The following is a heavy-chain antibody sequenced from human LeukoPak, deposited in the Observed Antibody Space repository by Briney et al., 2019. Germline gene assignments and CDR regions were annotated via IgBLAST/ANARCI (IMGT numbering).Heavy chain of an antibody. D-gene: IGHD3-3*01. CDR3: ARGRGVFLYYFDY. Sequence: SETLSLTCAVYGGSFSGYYWSWIRQPPGKGLEWIGEINHSGSTNYNPSLKSRVTISVDTSKNQFSLKLSSVTAADTAVCYCARGRGVFLYYFDYWGQGTLVTVSS. CDR2: INHSGST. V-gene: IGHV4-34*01. CDR1: GGSFSGYY. J-gene: IGHJ4*02.